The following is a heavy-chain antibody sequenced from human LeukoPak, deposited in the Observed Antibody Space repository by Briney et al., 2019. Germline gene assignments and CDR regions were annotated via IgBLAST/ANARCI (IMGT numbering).Heavy chain of an antibody. J-gene: IGHJ1*01. Sequence: PSETLSLTCTVSGGSISSSSYYWGWIRQPPGKGLEWIGSIYYSGSTYYNPSLKSRVTISVDTSKNQFSLKLSSVTAADTAVYYCARVIAAAGTKRRGTTAPAEYFQHWGQGTLVTVSS. V-gene: IGHV4-39*07. D-gene: IGHD6-13*01. CDR1: GGSISSSSYY. CDR3: ARVIAAAGTKRRGTTAPAEYFQH. CDR2: IYYSGST.